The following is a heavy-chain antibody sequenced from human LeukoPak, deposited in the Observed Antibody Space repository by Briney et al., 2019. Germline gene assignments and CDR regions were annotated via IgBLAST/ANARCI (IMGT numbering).Heavy chain of an antibody. D-gene: IGHD3-10*01. CDR3: ARTGYYASGSSYYYGMDV. Sequence: SETLPLTCTVSGGSINNFYWSWIRQPPGKGLEWIGYIFYSGSTNYNPSLESRVTISIDTSKNQFSLKVNSLTAADTAVYYCARTGYYASGSSYYYGMDVWGQGATVAVSS. V-gene: IGHV4-59*08. CDR2: IFYSGST. J-gene: IGHJ6*02. CDR1: GGSINNFY.